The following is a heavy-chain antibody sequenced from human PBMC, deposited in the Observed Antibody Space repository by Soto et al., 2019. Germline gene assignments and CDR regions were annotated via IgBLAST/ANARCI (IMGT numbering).Heavy chain of an antibody. CDR1: GGTFSSYA. D-gene: IGHD3-3*01. CDR2: IIPIFGTA. V-gene: IGHV1-69*01. J-gene: IGHJ5*02. Sequence: QVQLVQSGAEVKKPGSSVKVSCKASGGTFSSYAISWVRQAPGQGLEWMGGIIPIFGTANYAQKFQGRVTITADESTSTAYMELSSLRSEDTAVYYCARPNFWSGYYNEASNNWFDPWGQGTLVTVSS. CDR3: ARPNFWSGYYNEASNNWFDP.